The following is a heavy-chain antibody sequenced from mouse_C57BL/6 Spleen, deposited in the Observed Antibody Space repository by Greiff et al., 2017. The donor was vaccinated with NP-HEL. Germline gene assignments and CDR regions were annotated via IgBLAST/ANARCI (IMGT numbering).Heavy chain of an antibody. D-gene: IGHD3-2*02. CDR2: ISSGSSTI. Sequence: EVKVVESGGGLVKPGGSLKLSCAASGFTFSDYGMHWVRQAPEKGLEWVAYISSGSSTIYYADTVKGRFTISRDNAKNTLFLQMTSLRSEDTAMYYCARQLRLPWFAYWGQGTLVTVSA. J-gene: IGHJ3*01. V-gene: IGHV5-17*01. CDR1: GFTFSDYG. CDR3: ARQLRLPWFAY.